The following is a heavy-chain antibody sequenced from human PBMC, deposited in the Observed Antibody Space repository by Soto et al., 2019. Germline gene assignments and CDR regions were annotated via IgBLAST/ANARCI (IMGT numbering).Heavy chain of an antibody. J-gene: IGHJ5*02. V-gene: IGHV1-69*01. CDR1: GGTFSTYG. Sequence: QVQLVQSGAEVKKPGSSVKVSCKSSGGTFSTYGFFWVRQAPGQGLEWMGGIIPIFGTTNYAQKFQDRVTITTDESTSTVYMGQTSLKSEDTAVYYCARGGARVFYSPVRIHPWGHGTLVTVSS. CDR2: IIPIFGTT. CDR3: ARGGARVFYSPVRIHP. D-gene: IGHD2-15*01.